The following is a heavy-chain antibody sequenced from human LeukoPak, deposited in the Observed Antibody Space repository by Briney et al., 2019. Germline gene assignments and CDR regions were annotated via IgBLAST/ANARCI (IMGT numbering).Heavy chain of an antibody. J-gene: IGHJ6*02. D-gene: IGHD1-26*01. Sequence: ASVKVFGKVSGYTLTELSMHWVRQAPGKGLEWMGGFDPEDGETIYAQKFQGRVTMTEDTSTDTAYMELSSLRSEDTAVYYCAIRGSYYYYGMDVWGQGTTVTVSS. CDR3: AIRGSYYYYGMDV. V-gene: IGHV1-24*01. CDR1: GYTLTELS. CDR2: FDPEDGET.